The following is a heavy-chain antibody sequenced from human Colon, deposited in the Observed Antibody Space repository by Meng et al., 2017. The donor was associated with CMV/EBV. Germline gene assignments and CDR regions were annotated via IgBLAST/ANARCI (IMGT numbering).Heavy chain of an antibody. CDR1: GGSISSGGYY. J-gene: IGHJ4*02. V-gene: IGHV4-31*03. D-gene: IGHD3-22*01. CDR3: ARDLYDSSGYFDY. Sequence: LRLSCTVSGGSISSGGYYWSWIRQHPGKGLEWIGYIYYSGSTYYNPSLKSRVTISVDTSKNQFSLKLSSVTAADTAVYYCARDLYDSSGYFDYWGQGTLVTVSS. CDR2: IYYSGST.